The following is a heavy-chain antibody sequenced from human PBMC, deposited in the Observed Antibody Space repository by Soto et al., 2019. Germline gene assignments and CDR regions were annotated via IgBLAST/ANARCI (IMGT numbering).Heavy chain of an antibody. Sequence: EGQLVESGGGLGQPGGSLRLSCAASGFTFSNFWVHWVRQAPGKGLVWVSRASPDGSSTSYADSVKGRFTISRDNAKNMLYMEMNSLRAEDTAVYYCASHGSGDYFWFDPWGQGTLVTFSS. V-gene: IGHV3-74*01. CDR3: ASHGSGDYFWFDP. D-gene: IGHD4-17*01. CDR2: ASPDGSST. J-gene: IGHJ5*02. CDR1: GFTFSNFW.